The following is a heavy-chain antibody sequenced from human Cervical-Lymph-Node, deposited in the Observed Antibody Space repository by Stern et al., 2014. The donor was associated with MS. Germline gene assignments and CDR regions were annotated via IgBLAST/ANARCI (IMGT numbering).Heavy chain of an antibody. Sequence: QLVESGAEVKKPGASVKVSCKASGYTFTSNGISWVRQAPGPGLAWMGWISVHSGNTNYAQSLQGRFTMTTDTSTRTAYMELRSLRSDDTAMYYCARDRDHRLDVWGQGTMVTVSS. CDR2: ISVHSGNT. V-gene: IGHV1-18*01. J-gene: IGHJ3*01. CDR1: GYTFTSNG. CDR3: ARDRDHRLDV. D-gene: IGHD3-16*02.